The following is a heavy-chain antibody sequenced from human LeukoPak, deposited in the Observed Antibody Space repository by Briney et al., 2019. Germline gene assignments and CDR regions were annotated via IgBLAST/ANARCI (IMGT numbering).Heavy chain of an antibody. CDR2: INPNSGGT. Sequence: ASVKVSCKASGCTFTGYYMHWVRQAPGQGLEWMGWINPNSGGTNYAQKFQGRVTMTRDTSISTAYMELSRLRSDDTAVYYCARDSGGTTVTDHFDYWGQGTLVTVSS. CDR1: GCTFTGYY. D-gene: IGHD4-17*01. V-gene: IGHV1-2*02. J-gene: IGHJ4*02. CDR3: ARDSGGTTVTDHFDY.